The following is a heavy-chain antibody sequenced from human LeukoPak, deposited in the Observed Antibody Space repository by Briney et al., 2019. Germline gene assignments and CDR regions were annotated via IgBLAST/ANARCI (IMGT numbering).Heavy chain of an antibody. CDR3: ARESHNVAWHLGGY. Sequence: ASLKVSCMASVYTFTTYYMHWVRQAPGQGLEWMGMINPTRGSASYAQKFQDRVTMTRDTSTSTVYMELSGLTSEDTAVYYCARESHNVAWHLGGYWGQGTLVTVSS. CDR2: INPTRGSA. CDR1: VYTFTTYY. J-gene: IGHJ4*02. V-gene: IGHV1-46*01. D-gene: IGHD3-22*01.